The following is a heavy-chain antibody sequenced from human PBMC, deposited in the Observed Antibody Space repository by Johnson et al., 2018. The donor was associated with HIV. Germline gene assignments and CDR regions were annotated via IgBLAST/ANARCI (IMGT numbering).Heavy chain of an antibody. CDR1: GFTFSSYS. J-gene: IGHJ3*02. V-gene: IGHV3-30*04. CDR3: AKFRDAFDI. D-gene: IGHD2-21*01. CDR2: ISYDGSNK. Sequence: QVQLVESGGGVVQPGRSLRLSCAASGFTFSSYSMHWVRQAPGKGLEWVAVISYDGSNKYYVDSVKGRFTISRDNSKNTLYLQMNSLRAEDTAVYYCAKFRDAFDIWGQGTIVTVSS.